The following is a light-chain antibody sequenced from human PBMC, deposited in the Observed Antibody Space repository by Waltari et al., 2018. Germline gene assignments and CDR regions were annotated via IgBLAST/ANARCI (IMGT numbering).Light chain of an antibody. CDR2: TNS. CDR3: AAWDDGLNGWV. CDR1: TSNIGSNT. Sequence: QSVLTQPPSSSGSPGQRGTISCSGSTSNIGSNTVNWYQQVPGTAPKLLIYTNSQRPSGVPDRFSGSRSGTSGFLSTSGLQPDDEADYYCAAWDDGLNGWVFGGRTRVSVL. V-gene: IGLV1-44*01. J-gene: IGLJ3*02.